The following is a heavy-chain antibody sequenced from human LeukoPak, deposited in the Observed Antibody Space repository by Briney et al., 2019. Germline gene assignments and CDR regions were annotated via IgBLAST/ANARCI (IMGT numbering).Heavy chain of an antibody. CDR1: GYTFTIYG. CDR3: ATYNTYYYDSSGYYDFDY. D-gene: IGHD3-22*01. J-gene: IGHJ4*02. CDR2: IIAYNGNT. V-gene: IGHV1-18*01. Sequence: GASVTVSCKASGYTFTIYGISWVRQAPGQGLEWMGWIIAYNGNTNYAQKLQGRVTMTTDTSTSTAYMELRSLRSDDTAVYYCATYNTYYYDSSGYYDFDYWGQGTLVTVSS.